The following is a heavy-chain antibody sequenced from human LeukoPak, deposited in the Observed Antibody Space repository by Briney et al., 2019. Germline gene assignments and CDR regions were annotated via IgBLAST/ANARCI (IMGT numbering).Heavy chain of an antibody. CDR3: ARREDSGWYRFDY. CDR1: GGSVSSYY. Sequence: SGTLSLTCAVSGGSVSSYYWSWIRQPPGKGLEWIGYIYYSGTTYYNPSLKSRVTISLDASKNQFSLKLSSVTAADTAVYYCARREDSGWYRFDYWGQGTLVTVSS. J-gene: IGHJ4*02. CDR2: IYYSGTT. V-gene: IGHV4-59*08. D-gene: IGHD6-19*01.